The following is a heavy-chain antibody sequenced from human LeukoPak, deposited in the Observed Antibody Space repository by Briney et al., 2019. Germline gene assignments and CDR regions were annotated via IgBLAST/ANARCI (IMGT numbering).Heavy chain of an antibody. V-gene: IGHV3-23*01. D-gene: IGHD3-22*01. J-gene: IGHJ4*02. Sequence: PGGSLRLSCAASGFTFSSYGMSWVRQAPGKGLEWVSGISGNGGSTYYADSVKGRFTISRDNSKNTLYLQMNSLRAEDTAIYHCARWPPRDYYDSSGYPFGDYWGQGTLVTVSS. CDR3: ARWPPRDYYDSSGYPFGDY. CDR1: GFTFSSYG. CDR2: ISGNGGST.